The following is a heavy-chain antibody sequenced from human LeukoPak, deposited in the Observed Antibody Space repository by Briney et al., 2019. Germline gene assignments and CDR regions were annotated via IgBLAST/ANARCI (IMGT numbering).Heavy chain of an antibody. D-gene: IGHD3-22*01. J-gene: IGHJ4*02. CDR2: LTGGGGRT. CDR3: AKDYYYDSSDYYRVYYFDY. CDR1: GFTFDDYA. Sequence: GRSLRLSCAASGFTFDDYAMHWVRQAPGKGLEWVSGLTGGGGRTYYADSVKGRFTISRDNSKNTLYLQMNSLRAEDTAVYYCAKDYYYDSSDYYRVYYFDYWGQGTLVTVSS. V-gene: IGHV3-23*01.